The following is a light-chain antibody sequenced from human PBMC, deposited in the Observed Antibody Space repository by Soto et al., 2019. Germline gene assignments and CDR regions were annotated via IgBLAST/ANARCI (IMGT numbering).Light chain of an antibody. Sequence: DIQMTQSPSTLSASIGDRVTLTCRASQSLTGRLAWYQQKPGRPPKLLIYDVSILESGVPSWFSGSESGADFSLTISSLRSDDFATFYCQQYKVYPYTFGQGSRLDI. CDR2: DVS. CDR1: QSLTGR. CDR3: QQYKVYPYT. J-gene: IGKJ2*01. V-gene: IGKV1-5*01.